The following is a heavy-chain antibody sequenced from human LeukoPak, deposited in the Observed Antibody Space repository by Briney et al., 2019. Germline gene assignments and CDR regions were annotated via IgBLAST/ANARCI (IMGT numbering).Heavy chain of an antibody. J-gene: IGHJ4*02. Sequence: PSETLSLTCSVSGGSFSSTSYYWSWIRQPAGKGLEWIGHIYTSGSTNYNPSLKSRVTMSVDTSKNQFSLKLSSVTAADTAVYYCARKYSSSWYYFDYWGQGTLVTVSS. CDR3: ARKYSSSWYYFDY. CDR1: GGSFSSTSYY. D-gene: IGHD6-13*01. CDR2: IYTSGST. V-gene: IGHV4-61*09.